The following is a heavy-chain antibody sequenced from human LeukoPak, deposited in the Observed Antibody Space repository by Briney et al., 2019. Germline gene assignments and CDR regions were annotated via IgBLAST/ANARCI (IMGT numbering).Heavy chain of an antibody. CDR2: IKQDGSRR. D-gene: IGHD6-6*01. CDR3: ARRGGSSSRRSPIDY. J-gene: IGHJ4*02. CDR1: GFTFSDYW. Sequence: QPGGSLRLSCTASGFTFSDYWMTWVRQAPGKGPEWVANIKQDGSRRYYVDSVRGRFTISRDNAKNSLFLQMNGLRAEDTAVYYCARRGGSSSRRSPIDYWGQGTLVTVSS. V-gene: IGHV3-7*01.